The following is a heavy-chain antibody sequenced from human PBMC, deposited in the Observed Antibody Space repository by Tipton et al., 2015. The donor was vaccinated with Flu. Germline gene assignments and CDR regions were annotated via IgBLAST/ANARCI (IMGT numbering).Heavy chain of an antibody. CDR1: GGSISSYY. D-gene: IGHD3-10*01. CDR2: IYYSGST. CDR3: ASSSGGVDYYFDY. J-gene: IGHJ4*02. Sequence: TLSLTCTVSGGSISSYYWSWIRQPPGKGLEWIGYIYYSGSTNYNPSLKSRVTMSVDTSKNQFSLKLTSMTAADTAVYYCASSSGGVDYYFDYWGQGTLVTVSS. V-gene: IGHV4-59*01.